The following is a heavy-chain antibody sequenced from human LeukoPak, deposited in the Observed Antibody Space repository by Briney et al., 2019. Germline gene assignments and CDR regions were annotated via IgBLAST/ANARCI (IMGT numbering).Heavy chain of an antibody. Sequence: PSETLSLTCAVSGGSITTNNWWTWVRQPPGKGLEWIGEIYHTGNTNFNPSLKSRLTILVDKSKNEFSLNLYSVTAADTAVYYCAGTANWGLTYYYYYMDVWGKGTTVTVSS. CDR3: AGTANWGLTYYYYYMDV. V-gene: IGHV4-4*02. CDR2: IYHTGNT. J-gene: IGHJ6*03. D-gene: IGHD7-27*01. CDR1: GGSITTNNW.